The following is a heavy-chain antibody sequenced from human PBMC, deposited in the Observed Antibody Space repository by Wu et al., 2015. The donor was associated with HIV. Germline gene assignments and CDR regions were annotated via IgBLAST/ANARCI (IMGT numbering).Heavy chain of an antibody. Sequence: QVQLVQSGAEVKKPGSSVKVSCKASGGTFSSYAISWVRQAPGQGLEWMGGIIPIFGTTNYAQKFQGRVTIIADESTSTAYMELGSLRSEDTAVYYCASPRHCSGGSCSYFDYWGQGILVTVSS. CDR1: GGTFSSYA. V-gene: IGHV1-69*12. CDR3: ASPRHCSGGSCSYFDY. CDR2: IIPIFGTT. J-gene: IGHJ4*02. D-gene: IGHD2-15*01.